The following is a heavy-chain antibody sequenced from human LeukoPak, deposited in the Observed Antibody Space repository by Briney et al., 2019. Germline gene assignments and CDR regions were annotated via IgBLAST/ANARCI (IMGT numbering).Heavy chain of an antibody. D-gene: IGHD6-19*01. J-gene: IGHJ3*02. CDR3: TRGISSGSAFDI. CDR2: MFSGGTP. CDR1: GFTVSSSH. Sequence: PGGSLRLSSAASGFTVSSSHMSWVRQAPGKGLEWVSVMFSGGTPYYADSVKGRFTISRDNSKNTLFLQMSSLRAEDTAVYYCTRGISSGSAFDIWGQGTMVTVSS. V-gene: IGHV3-53*01.